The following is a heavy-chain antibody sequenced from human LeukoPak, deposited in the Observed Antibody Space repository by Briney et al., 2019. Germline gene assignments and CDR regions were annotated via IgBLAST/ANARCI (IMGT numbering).Heavy chain of an antibody. J-gene: IGHJ3*02. Sequence: GGSLRLSCAASGFTFSSYVMSWVRQAPGKGLEWVSAISGSGNSTYYAASLKGRFTISRDNSKNTLYLQMSSLRAEDTAAYYCARIRGGYYSDAFDIWGQGTMVTVSS. CDR3: ARIRGGYYSDAFDI. V-gene: IGHV3-23*01. CDR2: ISGSGNST. D-gene: IGHD3-22*01. CDR1: GFTFSSYV.